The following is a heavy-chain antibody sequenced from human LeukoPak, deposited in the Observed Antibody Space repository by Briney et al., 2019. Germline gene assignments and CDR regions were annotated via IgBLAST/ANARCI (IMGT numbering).Heavy chain of an antibody. CDR1: VGFFRGYY. CDR3: ARVGFGYSSSWYLRWFDP. CDR2: INHSGST. V-gene: IGHV4-34*01. J-gene: IGHJ5*02. D-gene: IGHD6-13*01. Sequence: SETLSLTCVVCVGFFRGYYCSWIRQPPGKELEWIGEINHSGSTNYNPSLKSRVPISVDTSKNQFSLKLSSVTAADTAVYYCARVGFGYSSSWYLRWFDPWGQGTLVTVSS.